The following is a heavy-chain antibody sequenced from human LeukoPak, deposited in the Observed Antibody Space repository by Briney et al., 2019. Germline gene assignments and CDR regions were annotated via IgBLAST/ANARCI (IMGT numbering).Heavy chain of an antibody. J-gene: IGHJ3*02. CDR2: IKQDGSEK. CDR1: GFTSSSYR. Sequence: GGSLRLSCAASGFTSSSYRMSWGRQAPGEGLEWVADIKQDGSEKYYVNTVKGRFTMSRDTAKNALYMKMNSLKAKDTAVYYCARPEGCSGGSCAAFDIWGQGKMVTVSS. D-gene: IGHD2-15*01. V-gene: IGHV3-7*04. CDR3: ARPEGCSGGSCAAFDI.